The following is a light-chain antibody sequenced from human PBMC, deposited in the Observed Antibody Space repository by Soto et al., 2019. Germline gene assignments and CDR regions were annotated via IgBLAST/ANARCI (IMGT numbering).Light chain of an antibody. V-gene: IGKV3-11*01. J-gene: IGKJ5*01. CDR2: DAS. CDR1: QNINRY. Sequence: EIVLAQSPATLSLSPGERATLSCRASQNINRYLAWYHQKPGQPPRLLIYDASTRATGIPARFSGSGSGTDFTLTISSLEAEDFAVYYCQQRSNWPFTFGQGTRLEIK. CDR3: QQRSNWPFT.